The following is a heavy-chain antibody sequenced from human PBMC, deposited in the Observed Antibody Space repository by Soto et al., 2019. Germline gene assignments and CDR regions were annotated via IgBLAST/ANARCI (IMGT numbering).Heavy chain of an antibody. CDR1: GYSFTTSV. V-gene: IGHV1-18*01. D-gene: IGHD4-17*01. CDR3: ARRLYGDYDY. Sequence: GASVKVSCKASGYSFTTSVITWVRQAPGQGLEWMGWISTYDGNTNYAQKLQDRVTLTTDTSTSTAYMELRSLRSDDTAVYYCARRLYGDYDYWGQGTLVTVSS. J-gene: IGHJ4*02. CDR2: ISTYDGNT.